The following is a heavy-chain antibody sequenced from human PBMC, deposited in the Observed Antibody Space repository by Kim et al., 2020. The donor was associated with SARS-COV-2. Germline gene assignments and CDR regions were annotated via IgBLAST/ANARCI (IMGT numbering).Heavy chain of an antibody. J-gene: IGHJ2*01. CDR2: IYYSGST. V-gene: IGHV4-59*01. CDR3: ARGYCSGGSCLGYFDL. CDR1: GGSISSYY. Sequence: SETLSLTCTVSGGSISSYYWSWIRQPPGKGLEWIGYIYYSGSTNYNPSLKSRVTISVDTSKNQFSLKLSSVTAADTAVYYCARGYCSGGSCLGYFDLWGRGTLVTVSS. D-gene: IGHD2-15*01.